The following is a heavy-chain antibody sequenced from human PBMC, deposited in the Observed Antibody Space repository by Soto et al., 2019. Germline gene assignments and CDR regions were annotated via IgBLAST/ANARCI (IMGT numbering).Heavy chain of an antibody. CDR1: GFTFSKVW. D-gene: IGHD1-1*01. CDR3: TTGRDDLLY. CDR2: IKSKTDGGTT. J-gene: IGHJ4*02. Sequence: EVQMVESGGGLVKPGGSLRLSWEVSGFTFSKVWMNWVRQAPGKGLEWVGRIKSKTDGGTTDYAAAVKGRFTITRDDSKDTLYLQMNSLKTQDTAVYFCTTGRDDLLYWGQGTLVTVSS. V-gene: IGHV3-15*07.